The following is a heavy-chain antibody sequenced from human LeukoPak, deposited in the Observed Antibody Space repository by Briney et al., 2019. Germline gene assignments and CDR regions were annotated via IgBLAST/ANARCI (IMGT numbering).Heavy chain of an antibody. Sequence: GGTPRLSCAASGFTFRNYGMSWVRQAPGKGLEWVSAISASVGTTYYADSVKGRFTISRDNSKNTLYLQMNSLRAEDTAVYYCAKGHHYGSGSYWVWGQGALVTVSS. V-gene: IGHV3-23*01. J-gene: IGHJ4*02. CDR3: AKGHHYGSGSYWV. D-gene: IGHD3-10*01. CDR2: ISASVGTT. CDR1: GFTFRNYG.